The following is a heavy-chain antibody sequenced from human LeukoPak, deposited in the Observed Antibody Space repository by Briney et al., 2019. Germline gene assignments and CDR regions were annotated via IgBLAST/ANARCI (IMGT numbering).Heavy chain of an antibody. V-gene: IGHV4-34*01. Sequence: SETLSITCAVYGGSFRDYYRSWIRQPPGKGLEWIGEINHSGSTNYNPSLKSRVTISVDTSKNQFSLTLSSVTAADTAVYYCARGYYDFWSGYSGYYYMDVWGKGTTVTVSS. CDR2: INHSGST. CDR1: GGSFRDYY. J-gene: IGHJ6*03. CDR3: ARGYYDFWSGYSGYYYMDV. D-gene: IGHD3-3*01.